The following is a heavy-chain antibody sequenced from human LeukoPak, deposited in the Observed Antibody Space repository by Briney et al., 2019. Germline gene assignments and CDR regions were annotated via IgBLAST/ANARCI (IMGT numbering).Heavy chain of an antibody. Sequence: ASVKVSCKASGYTFTGYYIHWVRQAPGQGLEWMGWINPHSGGTNYAQKFQGRVTMTRDTSISTAFMELSRLRSDDTAVYYCARVKTMIIVVRLFDYWGQGTLVTVSS. CDR3: ARVKTMIIVVRLFDY. CDR2: INPHSGGT. CDR1: GYTFTGYY. V-gene: IGHV1-2*02. D-gene: IGHD3-22*01. J-gene: IGHJ4*02.